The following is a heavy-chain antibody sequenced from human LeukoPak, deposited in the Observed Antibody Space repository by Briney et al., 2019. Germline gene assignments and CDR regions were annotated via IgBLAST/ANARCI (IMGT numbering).Heavy chain of an antibody. CDR2: ISTDGTSS. CDR1: GFTFSSYG. CDR3: ASLRHSDSDY. V-gene: IGHV3-74*01. D-gene: IGHD6-13*01. Sequence: GGSLRLSCAASGFTFSSYGMSWVRQAPGKGLVWVSRISTDGTSSSYADSVKGRFTISRDNAKNTLYLQMNSLRAEDTAVYYCASLRHSDSDYWGQGTLVTVSS. J-gene: IGHJ4*02.